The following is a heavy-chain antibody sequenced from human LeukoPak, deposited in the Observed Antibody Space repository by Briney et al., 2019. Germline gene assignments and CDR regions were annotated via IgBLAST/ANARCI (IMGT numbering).Heavy chain of an antibody. CDR2: ISSSSSYI. J-gene: IGHJ4*02. Sequence: PGGSLRLSCAASGFTFSSYSMNWVRQAPGKGLEWVSSISSSSSYIYYADSVKGRFTISRDNAKNSLYLQMNSLRAEDMALYYCAKGAYSSSSNPFDYWGQGTLVTVSS. V-gene: IGHV3-21*04. CDR3: AKGAYSSSSNPFDY. D-gene: IGHD6-6*01. CDR1: GFTFSSYS.